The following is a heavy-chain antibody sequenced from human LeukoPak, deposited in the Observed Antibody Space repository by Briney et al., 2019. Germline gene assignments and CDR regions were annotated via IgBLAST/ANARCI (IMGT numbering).Heavy chain of an antibody. Sequence: ASVNVSCKASGYTFNNYGINWARQAPGQGLEWMGWISTYNDNTNYAQKLQGRVTMTTDTSTSTAYMELRSLTSDDTAVYYCARVVFEVGFQFDFWGQGTLVTVSS. D-gene: IGHD1-26*01. J-gene: IGHJ4*02. V-gene: IGHV1-18*01. CDR3: ARVVFEVGFQFDF. CDR2: ISTYNDNT. CDR1: GYTFNNYG.